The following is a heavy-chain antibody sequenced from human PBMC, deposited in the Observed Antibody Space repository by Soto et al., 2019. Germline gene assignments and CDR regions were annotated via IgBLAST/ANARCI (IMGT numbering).Heavy chain of an antibody. D-gene: IGHD1-7*01. CDR2: INHSGST. V-gene: IGHV4-34*01. CDR1: GGSFSGYY. J-gene: IGHJ6*02. CDR3: ARGGVGITGTTYYYYYGMDV. Sequence: SETLSLTCAVYGGSFSGYYLSWIRQPPGKGLEWIGEINHSGSTNYNPSLKSRVTISVDTSKNQFSLKLSSVTAADTAVYYCARGGVGITGTTYYYYYGMDVWGQGTTVTVSS.